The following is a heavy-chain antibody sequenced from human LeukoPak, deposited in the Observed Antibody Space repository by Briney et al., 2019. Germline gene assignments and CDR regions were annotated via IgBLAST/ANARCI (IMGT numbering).Heavy chain of an antibody. V-gene: IGHV3-23*01. J-gene: IGHJ4*02. D-gene: IGHD6-13*01. CDR1: GFTFSSYA. Sequence: GGSLRLSCAASGFTFSSYAMSWVRQAPGKGLEWVSAISGSGGSTYYADSVKGRFTISRDNSKNTLYLQMNSLRAEDTAVYYCAKARQASSWSNIIDYWGQGTLVTVSS. CDR2: ISGSGGST. CDR3: AKARQASSWSNIIDY.